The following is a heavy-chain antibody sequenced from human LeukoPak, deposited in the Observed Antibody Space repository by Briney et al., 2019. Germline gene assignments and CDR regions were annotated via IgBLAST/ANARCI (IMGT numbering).Heavy chain of an antibody. V-gene: IGHV3-30*18. CDR1: GFTFSSYG. Sequence: GRSLRLSCAASGFTFSSYGMHWVRQAPGKGLEWVAVISYDGSNKYYADSVKGRFTISRDNSKKTLYVQMKSLRAEDTAVYYCAKPHYYGSGSYYAFDYWGQGTLVTVSS. D-gene: IGHD3-10*01. J-gene: IGHJ4*02. CDR2: ISYDGSNK. CDR3: AKPHYYGSGSYYAFDY.